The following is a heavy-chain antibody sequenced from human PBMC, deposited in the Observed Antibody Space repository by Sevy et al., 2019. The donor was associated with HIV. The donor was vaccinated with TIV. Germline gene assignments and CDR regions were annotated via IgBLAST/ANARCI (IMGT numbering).Heavy chain of an antibody. Sequence: ASVKVSCKASGGTFSSYAISWVRQAPGQGLEWMGGIIPIFGTANYAQKFQGRVTITADESTSTAYMELSSLRSEDTAVYYCASPRIAAAGTKLYFQHWGQGTLVTVSS. J-gene: IGHJ1*01. CDR1: GGTFSSYA. D-gene: IGHD6-13*01. V-gene: IGHV1-69*13. CDR2: IIPIFGTA. CDR3: ASPRIAAAGTKLYFQH.